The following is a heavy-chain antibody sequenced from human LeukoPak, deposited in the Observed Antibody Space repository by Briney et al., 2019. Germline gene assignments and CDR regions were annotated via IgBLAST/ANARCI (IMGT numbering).Heavy chain of an antibody. CDR1: GGSFSGYY. CDR2: INHSGST. J-gene: IGHJ4*02. CDR3: ARSAAGRDY. Sequence: SETLSLTCAVYGGSFSGYYWSWIRQPPGKGLEWIGEINHSGSTNYNPSLKSRVTISVDTSKNQFSLKLSSVTAADTAVYYCARSAAGRDYWGQGTLVTVSS. D-gene: IGHD6-13*01. V-gene: IGHV4-34*01.